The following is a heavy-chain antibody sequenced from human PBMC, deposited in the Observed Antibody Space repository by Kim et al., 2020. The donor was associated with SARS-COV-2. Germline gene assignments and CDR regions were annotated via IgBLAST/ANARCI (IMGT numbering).Heavy chain of an antibody. J-gene: IGHJ6*02. CDR2: TYYRAKWYN. CDR1: GDSVSSNSAA. Sequence: SQTLSLTCAISGDSVSSNSAAWNWIRQSPSRGLEWLGRTYYRAKWYNYYAVSVKSRITINPDTSKNQFSLQLNSVTPEDTAVYYCARDLVGCSSTSCYDYYYSGMRVWGEGTTVSVSS. CDR3: ARDLVGCSSTSCYDYYYSGMRV. V-gene: IGHV6-1*01. D-gene: IGHD2-2*01.